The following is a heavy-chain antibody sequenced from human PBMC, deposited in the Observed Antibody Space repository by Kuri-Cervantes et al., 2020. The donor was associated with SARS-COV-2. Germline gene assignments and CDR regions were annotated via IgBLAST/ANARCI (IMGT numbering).Heavy chain of an antibody. J-gene: IGHJ4*02. CDR1: GGTFSSYA. V-gene: IGHV1-46*01. Sequence: ASVKVSCKASGGTFSSYAISWVRQAPGQGLEWMGIINPSGGSTSYAQKFQGRVTMTRDTSTSTVYMELSSLRAEDTAVYYCAGGVMDYYWGQGTLVTVSS. CDR3: AGGVMDYY. D-gene: IGHD3-16*01. CDR2: INPSGGST.